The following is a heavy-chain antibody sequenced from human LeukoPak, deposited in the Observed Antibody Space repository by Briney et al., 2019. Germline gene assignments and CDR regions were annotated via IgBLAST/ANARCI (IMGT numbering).Heavy chain of an antibody. V-gene: IGHV3-23*01. D-gene: IGHD1-1*01. CDR2: ISGGGDNT. CDR3: AKPVDGASVQRYFQH. CDR1: GFTFSRYA. J-gene: IGHJ1*01. Sequence: GGSLRLSCAASGFTFSRYAMSWVRQAPGKGLEWVSAISGGGDNTYYADTVRGRFTISRDNSKNTLFLQMNSLRAEDTAIYYCAKPVDGASVQRYFQHWGQGTLVTVSS.